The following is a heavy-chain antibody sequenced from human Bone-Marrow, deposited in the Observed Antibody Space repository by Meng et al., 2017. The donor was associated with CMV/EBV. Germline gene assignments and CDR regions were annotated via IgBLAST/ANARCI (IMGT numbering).Heavy chain of an antibody. J-gene: IGHJ4*02. V-gene: IGHV1-18*01. D-gene: IGHD1-26*01. CDR1: GHTFTNYA. CDR3: ARDYSGSYIEGVY. CDR2: ISGYNGNT. Sequence: ASVKVSCKASGHTFTNYAFSWVRQAPGQGLEWMGWISGYNGNTNYAQNFQGRVTMTTDTSTNTAYMELRSLRSDDTAVYYCARDYSGSYIEGVYWGQGTLVTVSS.